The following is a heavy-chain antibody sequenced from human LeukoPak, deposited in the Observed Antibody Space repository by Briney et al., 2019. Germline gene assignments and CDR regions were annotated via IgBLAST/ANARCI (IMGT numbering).Heavy chain of an antibody. CDR1: GGTFSSYA. V-gene: IGHV1-69*13. D-gene: IGHD2-2*01. CDR2: IIPIFGTA. CDR3: ARDRYCSSTSCYPRAFDI. Sequence: SVKVSCKASGGTFSSYAISWVRQAPGQGLEWMGGIIPIFGTANYAQKFQGRVTITADESTSTAYMGLSSLRSEDTAVYYCARDRYCSSTSCYPRAFDIWGQGTMVTVSS. J-gene: IGHJ3*02.